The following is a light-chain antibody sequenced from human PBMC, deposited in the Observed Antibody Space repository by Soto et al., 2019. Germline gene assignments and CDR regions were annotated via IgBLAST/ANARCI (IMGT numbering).Light chain of an antibody. Sequence: QSVLTQPPSVSAAPGQKVTISCSGSSSNIGNNYVSWYQQLPGTAPKLLIYENNKRPSGIPDRFSGSKSGTSATLGITGLQTGDEADYYCGTWDSSLRGVFGTGTKPTVL. V-gene: IGLV1-51*02. CDR3: GTWDSSLRGV. J-gene: IGLJ1*01. CDR2: ENN. CDR1: SSNIGNNY.